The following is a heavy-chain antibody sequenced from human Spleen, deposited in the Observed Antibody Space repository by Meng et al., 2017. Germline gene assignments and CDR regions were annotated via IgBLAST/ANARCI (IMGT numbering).Heavy chain of an antibody. CDR1: GGSFSDFY. J-gene: IGHJ4*02. Sequence: GQPQQWGAGLLKPSETLSLACVVSGGSFSDFYWSVIRQPPGKGLEWIGEINHSGGTNYNPSLESRATISVDTSQNNLSLKLSSVTAADTAVYYCARGRGSGWYFHHFDYWGQGTLVTVSS. D-gene: IGHD6-19*01. CDR2: INHSGGT. V-gene: IGHV4-34*01. CDR3: ARGRGSGWYFHHFDY.